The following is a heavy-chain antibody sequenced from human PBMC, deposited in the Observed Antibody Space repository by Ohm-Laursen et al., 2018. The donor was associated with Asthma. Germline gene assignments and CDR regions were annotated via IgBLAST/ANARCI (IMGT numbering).Heavy chain of an antibody. Sequence: TLSLTCTVSGGSISSGGYYWSWIRQRPGKGLEWIGYIYYSGSTYYNPSLKSRVTISVDTSKNQFSLKLSSVTAADTAVYYCARDSGGSYIFDYWGQGTLVTVSS. CDR1: GGSISSGGYY. J-gene: IGHJ4*02. V-gene: IGHV4-31*03. D-gene: IGHD1-26*01. CDR3: ARDSGGSYIFDY. CDR2: IYYSGST.